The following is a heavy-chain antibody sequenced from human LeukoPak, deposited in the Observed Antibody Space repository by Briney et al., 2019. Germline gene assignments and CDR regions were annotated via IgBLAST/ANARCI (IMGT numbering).Heavy chain of an antibody. CDR3: ASGSITIFGVVTIIAEIDY. CDR1: GGSISSGGYY. Sequence: SETLSLTCTVSGGSISSGGYYWSWIRQPPGKGLEWIGYIYHSGSTYYNPSLKSRVTISVDRSKNQFSLKLSSVTAADTAVYYCASGSITIFGVVTIIAEIDYWGQGTLVTVSS. V-gene: IGHV4-30-2*01. CDR2: IYHSGST. J-gene: IGHJ4*02. D-gene: IGHD3-3*01.